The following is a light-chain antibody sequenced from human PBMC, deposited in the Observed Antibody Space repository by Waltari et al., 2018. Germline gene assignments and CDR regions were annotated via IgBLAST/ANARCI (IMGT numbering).Light chain of an antibody. CDR3: CSYAGSSTLV. CDR2: DVS. Sequence: QSALTQPASVSGSPGQSITISCTGTSSDVGGYNYVPWYQQHPGKAPNIMIYDVSKRPSGVSNRFSGCKSGNTASLTISGLQAEDEADYYCCSYAGSSTLVFGGGTKLTVL. J-gene: IGLJ2*01. CDR1: SSDVGGYNY. V-gene: IGLV2-23*02.